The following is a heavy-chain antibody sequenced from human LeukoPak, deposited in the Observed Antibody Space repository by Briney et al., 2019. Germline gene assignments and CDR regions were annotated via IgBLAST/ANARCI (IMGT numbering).Heavy chain of an antibody. V-gene: IGHV4-34*01. Sequence: SEALSLTCAVYGGSFSGYYWSWIRQPPGKGLEWIGEINHSGSTNYNPSLKSRVTISVDTSKNQFSLKLSSVTAADTAVYYCARGHFWSGYFDYWGQGTLVTVSS. J-gene: IGHJ4*02. CDR1: GGSFSGYY. D-gene: IGHD3-3*01. CDR3: ARGHFWSGYFDY. CDR2: INHSGST.